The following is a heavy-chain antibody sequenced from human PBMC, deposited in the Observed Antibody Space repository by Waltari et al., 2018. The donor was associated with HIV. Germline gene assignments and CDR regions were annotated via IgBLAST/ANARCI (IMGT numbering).Heavy chain of an antibody. CDR3: ARHLRGHGSLANLYYFDF. V-gene: IGHV4-39*01. J-gene: IGHJ4*02. CDR1: GGSISSSDYY. CDR2: IYYGGST. Sequence: QLQLQESGPGLVKPSETLSLTCTVSGGSISSSDYYWGWIRQPPGKGLEWIGNIYYGGSTYYNPSLRSRVIISVDTSKNQFSLKLDSVTAADTAVYFCARHLRGHGSLANLYYFDFWGQGALVTVSS. D-gene: IGHD3-16*01.